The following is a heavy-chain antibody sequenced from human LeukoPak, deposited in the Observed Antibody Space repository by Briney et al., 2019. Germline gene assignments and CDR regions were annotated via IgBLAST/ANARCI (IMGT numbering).Heavy chain of an antibody. CDR2: ISAYNGNT. Sequence: ASVKVSCKASGYTFTSYGISWVRQAPGQGLEWMGWISAYNGNTNYAQKLQGRVTMTTDTSTSTAYMELRSLRSDDTAVYYCARDDRVPAAINYYYYGMDVWAQGTTVTVSS. CDR3: ARDDRVPAAINYYYYGMDV. D-gene: IGHD2-2*02. CDR1: GYTFTSYG. V-gene: IGHV1-18*01. J-gene: IGHJ6*02.